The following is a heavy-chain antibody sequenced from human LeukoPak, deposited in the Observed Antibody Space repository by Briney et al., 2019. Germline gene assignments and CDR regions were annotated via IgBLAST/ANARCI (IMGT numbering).Heavy chain of an antibody. CDR1: GFTFSSYG. D-gene: IGHD3-10*01. CDR2: ISYDGSNK. J-gene: IGHJ4*02. Sequence: PGGSLRLSCAASGFTFSSYGMHWVRQAPGKGLDWVAVISYDGSNKYYADSVKGRFTISRDNSKNTLYLQMNSLRSDDTAVYYCAKNPVYYGSGEGGFDYWGQGTLVTVSS. CDR3: AKNPVYYGSGEGGFDY. V-gene: IGHV3-30*18.